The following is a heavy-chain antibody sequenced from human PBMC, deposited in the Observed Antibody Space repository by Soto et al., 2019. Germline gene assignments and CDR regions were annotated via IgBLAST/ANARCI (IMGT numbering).Heavy chain of an antibody. V-gene: IGHV3-23*01. J-gene: IGHJ4*02. CDR3: AGGGGIAVAGTHLDY. CDR2: IGGSGAGT. Sequence: EVQLLESGGGLVQPGGSLRLSCAASGFTFSSYAMSWVRQAPGKGLEWVSGIGGSGAGTNYADSVKGRFTISRDNSKNTPYLQMSSLRAEDTAVYYCAGGGGIAVAGTHLDYWGQGTLVTVSS. D-gene: IGHD6-19*01. CDR1: GFTFSSYA.